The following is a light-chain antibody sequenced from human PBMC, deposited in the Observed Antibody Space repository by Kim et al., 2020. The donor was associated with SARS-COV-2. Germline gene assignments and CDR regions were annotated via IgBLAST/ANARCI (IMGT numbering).Light chain of an antibody. J-gene: IGLJ1*01. Sequence: VSPGKTASITCTGDKLGDKYASWYQQKPGQSPVPVIYQDGKRPSGIPERISGSNSGNTATMTISGTQAMDEADYYCQAWDGNTVLFGTGTKVTVL. CDR2: QDG. CDR1: KLGDKY. V-gene: IGLV3-1*01. CDR3: QAWDGNTVL.